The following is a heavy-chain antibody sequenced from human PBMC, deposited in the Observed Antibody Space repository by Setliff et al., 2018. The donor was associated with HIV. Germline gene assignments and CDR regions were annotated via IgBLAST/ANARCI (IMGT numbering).Heavy chain of an antibody. V-gene: IGHV4-39*01. Sequence: SETLSLTCSVSGGSIDSSDYYWGWIRQPPGKGLEWIGTVYYTGSTFYNPSLKSRVTISVDTSKNQFSLKLSSVTAADTAVYYCARRQQLWLLYAFDIWGQGTMVTVS. J-gene: IGHJ3*02. CDR3: ARRQQLWLLYAFDI. CDR2: VYYTGST. CDR1: GGSIDSSDYY. D-gene: IGHD5-18*01.